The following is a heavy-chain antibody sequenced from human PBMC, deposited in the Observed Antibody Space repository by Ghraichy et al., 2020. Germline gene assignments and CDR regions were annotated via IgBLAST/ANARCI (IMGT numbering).Heavy chain of an antibody. Sequence: ASVKVSCKASGYTFTGYYMHWVRQAPGQGLEWMGWINPNSGGTNYAQKFQGRVTMTRDTSISTAYMELSRLRSDDTAVYYCARDAPGYYDFWSGIDYWGQGTLVTVSS. V-gene: IGHV1-2*02. CDR1: GYTFTGYY. J-gene: IGHJ4*02. CDR3: ARDAPGYYDFWSGIDY. D-gene: IGHD3-3*01. CDR2: INPNSGGT.